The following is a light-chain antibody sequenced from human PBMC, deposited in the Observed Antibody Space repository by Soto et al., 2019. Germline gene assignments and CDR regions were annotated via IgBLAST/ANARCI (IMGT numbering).Light chain of an antibody. V-gene: IGLV1-44*01. J-gene: IGLJ2*01. CDR2: SNT. CDR1: SSNIGSHT. Sequence: QPVLTQPPSASGTPGQTIAISCSGGSSNIGSHTVNWYQQLPGTAPRLLIYSNTQRPSGVPDRFSGSKSGTSASLAISGLQSEYEGDYYCAAWDDSLNGVVFGGGTTLTVL. CDR3: AAWDDSLNGVV.